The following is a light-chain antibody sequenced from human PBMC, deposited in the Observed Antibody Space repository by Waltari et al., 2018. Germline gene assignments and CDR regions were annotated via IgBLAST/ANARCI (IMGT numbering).Light chain of an antibody. CDR2: KIS. CDR1: QSLVHSDGNTY. J-gene: IGKJ2*01. CDR3: MQATQFPYT. V-gene: IGKV2-24*01. Sequence: EIVMTQTPLSSPVIPGQPASISCRSSQSLVHSDGNTYLSWLHQRPGQPPRLLIYKISKRLSGVPDRFSGSGAGTDFTLRISRVGAEDVGVYYCMQATQFPYTFGQGTKLEIK.